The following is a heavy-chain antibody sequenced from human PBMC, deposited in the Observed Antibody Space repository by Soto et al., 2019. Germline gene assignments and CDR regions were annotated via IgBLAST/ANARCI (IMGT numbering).Heavy chain of an antibody. D-gene: IGHD3-10*01. CDR1: GFSLSSSGEA. J-gene: IGHJ4*02. CDR2: IYWNGIE. Sequence: QITLKESGPALVKPTQTLTLTCTFSGFSLSSSGEAVGWIRQPPGKALEWLALIYWNGIERYSPSLKSRLTITKDTSKNQVVLTVTKMEPVDTATYFCAHGDPLDFHYWGQGTLVTVSP. CDR3: AHGDPLDFHY. V-gene: IGHV2-5*01.